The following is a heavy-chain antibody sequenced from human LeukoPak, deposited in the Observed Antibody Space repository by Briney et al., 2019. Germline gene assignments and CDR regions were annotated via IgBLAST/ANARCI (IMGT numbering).Heavy chain of an antibody. CDR3: ARQSGVWDAFDI. V-gene: IGHV5-51*01. CDR1: GYSFTSYW. Sequence: GESLKISFKGSGYSFTSYWIGLVPQMPGKGLEWIGIIYPGDSDTRYSPSFQGQVTISADKSISTAYLQWSSLKASDTAMYYCARQSGVWDAFDIWGQGTMVTVSS. J-gene: IGHJ3*02. D-gene: IGHD2-21*01. CDR2: IYPGDSDT.